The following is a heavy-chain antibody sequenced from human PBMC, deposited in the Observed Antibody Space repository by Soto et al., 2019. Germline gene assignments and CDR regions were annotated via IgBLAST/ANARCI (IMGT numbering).Heavy chain of an antibody. CDR1: GYTFTSYA. CDR3: AREPGYSYGYN. Sequence: QVQLVQSGAEVKKPGASVKVSCKASGYTFTSYAMHWVRQAPGQRLEWMGWINAGNGNTKYSQKFQGRVTITRDTFASTAHMELISLRSEDTAVYYWAREPGYSYGYNWGQGTLVTVSS. J-gene: IGHJ4*02. CDR2: INAGNGNT. D-gene: IGHD5-18*01. V-gene: IGHV1-3*01.